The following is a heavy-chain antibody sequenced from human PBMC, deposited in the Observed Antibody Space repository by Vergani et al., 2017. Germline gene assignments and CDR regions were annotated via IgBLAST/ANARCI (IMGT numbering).Heavy chain of an antibody. CDR2: ISGSGGST. CDR1: GFTFSSYA. Sequence: EVQLLESGGGLVQPGGSLRLSCAASGFTFSSYAMSWVRQAPGKGLEWVSAISGSGGSTYYADSVKGRFTISRDNSKNTLYLQMNSLRAEDTAVYYCAKSSDRLGFWSGYYSCDYWGQGTLVTVSS. V-gene: IGHV3-23*01. CDR3: AKSSDRLGFWSGYYSCDY. D-gene: IGHD3-3*01. J-gene: IGHJ4*02.